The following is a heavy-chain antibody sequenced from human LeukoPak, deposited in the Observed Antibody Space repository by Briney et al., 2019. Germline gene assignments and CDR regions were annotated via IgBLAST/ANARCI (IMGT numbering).Heavy chain of an antibody. Sequence: ETLSLTCTVSGDSISSSSSCWGWVRQAPGKGLEWVSAISSSSSYIYYADSVKGRFTISRDNAKNSLYLQMNSLRAEDTAVYYCARLHDDFWSGSDYWGQGTLVTVSS. CDR2: ISSSSSYI. V-gene: IGHV3-21*01. J-gene: IGHJ4*02. CDR1: GDSISSSSSC. D-gene: IGHD3-3*01. CDR3: ARLHDDFWSGSDY.